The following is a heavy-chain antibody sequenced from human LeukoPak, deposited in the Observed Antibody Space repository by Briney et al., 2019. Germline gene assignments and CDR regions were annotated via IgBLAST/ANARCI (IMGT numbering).Heavy chain of an antibody. Sequence: GGSLRLSCAASGFTFSSYEMNWVRRAPGKGLEWVSYISSSGSTIYYADSVKGRFTISRDNAKNSLYLQMNSLRAEDTAVYYCARDEYYYGSGSYYNVREAHYYGMDVWGQGTTVTVSS. CDR3: ARDEYYYGSGSYYNVREAHYYGMDV. J-gene: IGHJ6*02. CDR1: GFTFSSYE. CDR2: ISSSGSTI. D-gene: IGHD3-10*01. V-gene: IGHV3-48*03.